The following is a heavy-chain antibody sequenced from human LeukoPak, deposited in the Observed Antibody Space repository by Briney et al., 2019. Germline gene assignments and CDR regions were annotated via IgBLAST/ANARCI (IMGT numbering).Heavy chain of an antibody. J-gene: IGHJ4*02. V-gene: IGHV1-2*02. CDR3: ARDSGEVPDY. CDR1: GYTFTGYY. D-gene: IGHD3-10*01. Sequence: ASVKVSCKASGYTFTGYYMHWVRQATGQGLEWMGWINPNNGGTKYAQNFQGRVTMTRDTSISTAYMELDRLRFDDTAVYYCARDSGEVPDYWGQGTLVTVSS. CDR2: INPNNGGT.